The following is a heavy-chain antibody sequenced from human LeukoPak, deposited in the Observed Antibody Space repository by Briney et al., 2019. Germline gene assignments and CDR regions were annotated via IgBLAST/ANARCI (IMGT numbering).Heavy chain of an antibody. V-gene: IGHV1-18*04. D-gene: IGHD6-13*01. Sequence: VASVKVSCKASGYTFTSYYMHWVRQAPGQGLEWMGWISAYNGNTNYAQKLQGRVTMTTDTSTSTAYMELRSLRSDDTAVYYCAILRPSSSWYETRKKRTPLDYWGQGTLVTVSS. J-gene: IGHJ4*02. CDR3: AILRPSSSWYETRKKRTPLDY. CDR2: ISAYNGNT. CDR1: GYTFTSYY.